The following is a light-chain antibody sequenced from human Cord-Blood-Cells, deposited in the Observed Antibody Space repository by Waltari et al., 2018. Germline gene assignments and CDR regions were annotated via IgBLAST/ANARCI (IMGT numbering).Light chain of an antibody. Sequence: SSELTQPPSVSVSPGQTASITCSGDKLGAKYACWYQQKPGQSPVLVIYQDSKRPSGIPERFSGSNSGNTATLTISGTQAMDEADYYCQAWDSSTANYVFGTGTKVTVL. CDR1: KLGAKY. CDR3: QAWDSSTANYV. V-gene: IGLV3-1*01. CDR2: QDS. J-gene: IGLJ1*01.